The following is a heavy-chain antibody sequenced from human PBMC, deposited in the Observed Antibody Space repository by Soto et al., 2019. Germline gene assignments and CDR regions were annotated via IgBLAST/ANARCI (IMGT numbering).Heavy chain of an antibody. D-gene: IGHD2-15*01. CDR2: VSSGGST. CDR3: AKRRGAGGHFDY. V-gene: IGHV3-23*01. CDR1: GFTFTNYA. Sequence: HPGGSLRLSCAASGFTFTNYAMGWVRQAPGKGLEWVSVVSSGGSTYYADSVTGRFTVSRYNSKNTLSRQMNSLRAEDTAVYYCAKRRGAGGHFDYWGQGARVTV. J-gene: IGHJ4*02.